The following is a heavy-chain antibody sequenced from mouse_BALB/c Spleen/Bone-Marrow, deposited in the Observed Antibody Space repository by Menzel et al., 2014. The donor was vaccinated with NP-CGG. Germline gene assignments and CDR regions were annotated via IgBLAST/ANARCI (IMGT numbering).Heavy chain of an antibody. CDR1: GYSITSVYA. CDR2: ISYSGST. J-gene: IGHJ1*01. Sequence: EVKLQESGPGLVKPSQSLSLTCTVTGYSITSVYAWHWIRQFPGNKLEWMGYISYSGSTSYYPYLKSRISITRDTSENQFFLQLNSVTNEDTATYYCARSADWYFGVWGAGTTVTVSS. CDR3: ARSADWYFGV. V-gene: IGHV3-2*02.